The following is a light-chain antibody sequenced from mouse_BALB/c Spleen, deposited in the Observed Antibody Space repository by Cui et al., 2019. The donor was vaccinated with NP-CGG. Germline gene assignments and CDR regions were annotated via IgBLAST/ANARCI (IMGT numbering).Light chain of an antibody. CDR2: RTS. Sequence: EVVLTQSPVSFTASRGEKVTITCRASSSISSNYLYWYQQKPGSSPKLLIYRTSILASGVLDSFSGSGSESSYTLTISCMQDEVAATYYCHQGSSSPLTFGAGTKLEMK. J-gene: IGKJ5*01. V-gene: IGKV4-92*01. CDR3: HQGSSSPLT. CDR1: SSISSNY.